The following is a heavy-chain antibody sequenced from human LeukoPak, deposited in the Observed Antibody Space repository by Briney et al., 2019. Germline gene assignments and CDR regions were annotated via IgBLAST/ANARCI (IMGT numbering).Heavy chain of an antibody. V-gene: IGHV4-39*07. CDR3: ARSDSKDLPCPFMDV. J-gene: IGHJ6*03. CDR1: GDSISSSSSY. D-gene: IGHD3-22*01. Sequence: SSETLSLTCTVSGDSISSSSSYWSWIRQPPGKGLEWIGEINHSGSTNYNPSLKSRVTISVDTSKNQFSLKLSSVTAADTAVYYCARSDSKDLPCPFMDVWGKGTTVTVSS. CDR2: INHSGST.